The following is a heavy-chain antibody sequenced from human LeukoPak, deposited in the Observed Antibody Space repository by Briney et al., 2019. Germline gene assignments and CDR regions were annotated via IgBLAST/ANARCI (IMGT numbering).Heavy chain of an antibody. CDR3: TTGPGNSGY. V-gene: IGHV3-15*01. Sequence: PGGSLRLSCAASGFTFSSYEMNWVRQAPGKGLEWVGRIKSTTVDGTPEYAAPVKGRFTISRDDSKNTVYLQMNSLKTEDTGVYYCTTGPGNSGYWGQGTLVTVSS. CDR2: IKSTTVDGTP. J-gene: IGHJ4*02. CDR1: GFTFSSYE. D-gene: IGHD4-23*01.